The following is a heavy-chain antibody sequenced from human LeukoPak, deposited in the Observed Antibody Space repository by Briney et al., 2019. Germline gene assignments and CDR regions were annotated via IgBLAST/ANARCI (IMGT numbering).Heavy chain of an antibody. J-gene: IGHJ4*02. V-gene: IGHV4-59*01. CDR2: IYYSGST. Sequence: SETLSLTCTVSGGSISSYYWSWIRQPPGKGLERIGYIYYSGSTNYNPSLKSRVTISVDTSKNQFSLKLSSVTAADTAVYYCARLELERGFDYWGQGTLVTVSS. D-gene: IGHD1-1*01. CDR1: GGSISSYY. CDR3: ARLELERGFDY.